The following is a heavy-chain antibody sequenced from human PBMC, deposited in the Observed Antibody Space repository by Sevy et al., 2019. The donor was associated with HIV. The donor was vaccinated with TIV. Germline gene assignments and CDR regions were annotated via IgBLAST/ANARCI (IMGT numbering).Heavy chain of an antibody. CDR2: IWYDGSKK. V-gene: IGHV3-33*06. CDR1: GFTFSSYG. D-gene: IGHD3-10*01. CDR3: AKIGGGNYYGSGSYYRGRGWFDP. J-gene: IGHJ5*02. Sequence: GGSLRLSCAASGFTFSSYGMHWVRQTPGKGLEWVGVIWYDGSKKNYGDSVKGRFTISRDNSKNTLYLQMNSLRAEDTAVYYCAKIGGGNYYGSGSYYRGRGWFDPWGQGTLVTVSS.